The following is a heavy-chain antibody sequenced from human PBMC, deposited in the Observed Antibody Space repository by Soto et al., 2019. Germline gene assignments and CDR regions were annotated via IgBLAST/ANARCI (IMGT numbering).Heavy chain of an antibody. J-gene: IGHJ5*01. CDR1: RCIFSYYF. Sequence: GASFQLSCKSPRCIFSYYFMHWVRQAPGHGHAWMGIINPSGDSRNYAQKFQGRVTITRDTSTSTVHMDLSSLRYEDTAVYYCARDKIQTDGNRAHSSWFHSWVRGTPV. V-gene: IGHV1-46*01. D-gene: IGHD1-1*01. CDR3: ARDKIQTDGNRAHSSWFHS. CDR2: INPSGDSR.